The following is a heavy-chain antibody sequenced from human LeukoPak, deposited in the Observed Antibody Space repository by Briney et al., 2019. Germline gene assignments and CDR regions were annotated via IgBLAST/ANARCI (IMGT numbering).Heavy chain of an antibody. D-gene: IGHD2-2*01. V-gene: IGHV5-10-1*01. CDR2: IGPSDSHS. J-gene: IGHJ5*02. CDR3: VRLEDTTSPGCFDP. CDR1: GYTFTGYY. Sequence: KVSCKASGYTFTGYYMHWVRQMPGKGLEWMGRIGPSDSHSNYSPSFQGRVTISADKSISTAYLQWNSLKASDTAIYYCVRLEDTTSPGCFDPWGQGTLVTVSS.